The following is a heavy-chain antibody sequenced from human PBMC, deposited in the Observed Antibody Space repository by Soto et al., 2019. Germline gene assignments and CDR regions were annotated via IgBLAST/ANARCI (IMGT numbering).Heavy chain of an antibody. CDR1: GYTFTSYY. Sequence: ASVKVSCKASGYTFTSYYMHWVRQAPGQGLEWMGIINPSGGSTSYAQKFQGRVTMTRDTSTSTVYMELSSLRSEDTAVYYCARDRGIAVVPDAYYYYYGMDVWGQGTTVTVYS. CDR3: ARDRGIAVVPDAYYYYYGMDV. D-gene: IGHD2-2*01. CDR2: INPSGGST. J-gene: IGHJ6*02. V-gene: IGHV1-46*01.